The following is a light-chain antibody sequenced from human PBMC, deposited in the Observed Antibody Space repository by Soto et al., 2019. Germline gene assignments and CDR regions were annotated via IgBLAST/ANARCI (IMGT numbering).Light chain of an antibody. J-gene: IGKJ1*01. CDR2: RAS. Sequence: EIVMTQSPATLSVSPGERATLSCTASHYVYSNVAWFQQRPGQAPRLLIYRASTRATGTPAQFSGSGSGTEFTLTITSLRSEDFALYYCQQYHNLWTFGQGTEVEIK. CDR1: HYVYSN. CDR3: QQYHNLWT. V-gene: IGKV3-15*01.